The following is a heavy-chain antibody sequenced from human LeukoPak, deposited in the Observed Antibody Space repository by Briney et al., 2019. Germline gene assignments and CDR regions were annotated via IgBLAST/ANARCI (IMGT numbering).Heavy chain of an antibody. CDR3: AREEGIAAAGALEY. CDR2: IYHSGNT. CDR1: GGSISSYY. D-gene: IGHD6-13*01. J-gene: IGHJ4*02. V-gene: IGHV4-59*01. Sequence: SETLSLTCTVSGGSISSYYWSWIRQPPGKGLEWIGFIYHSGNTNYNPSLASRVTLSLDTSKTQLSLRLTSVTAADTAVYYCAREEGIAAAGALEYWGQGILVTVSS.